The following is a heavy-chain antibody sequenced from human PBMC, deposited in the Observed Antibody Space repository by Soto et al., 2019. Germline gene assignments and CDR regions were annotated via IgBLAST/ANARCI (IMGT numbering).Heavy chain of an antibody. D-gene: IGHD4-4*01. CDR3: AKGGRYSTYYYYGMDV. CDR2: ISYDGSNK. CDR1: GFTFSSYG. J-gene: IGHJ6*02. Sequence: GGSLRLSCAASGFTFSSYGMHWVRQAPGKGLEWVAVISYDGSNKYYADSVKGRFTISRDNSKNTLYLRMNSLRAEDTAVYYCAKGGRYSTYYYYGMDVWGQGTTVTVSS. V-gene: IGHV3-30*18.